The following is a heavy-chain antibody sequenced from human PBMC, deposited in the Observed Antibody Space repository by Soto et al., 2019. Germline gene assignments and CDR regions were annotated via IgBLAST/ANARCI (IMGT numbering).Heavy chain of an antibody. J-gene: IGHJ4*02. CDR2: ISTTGAGT. CDR1: GFSFTSYE. D-gene: IGHD2-15*01. CDR3: VRDLHGPLAADVLRVAS. Sequence: LRLSCAASGFSFTSYEMHWVRQAPGRGLEWISYISTTGAGTHYADSVKGRFTISRDNARNSLSLRMDSLRVEDTAIYYCVRDLHGPLAADVLRVASWGLGTQVTVSS. V-gene: IGHV3-48*03.